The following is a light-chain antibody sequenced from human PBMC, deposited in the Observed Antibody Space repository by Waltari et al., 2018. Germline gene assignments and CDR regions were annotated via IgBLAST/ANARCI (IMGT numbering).Light chain of an antibody. V-gene: IGLV3-21*04. CDR3: QVWDANNDPGV. CDR2: YDS. Sequence: SYVLTQPPSVSVAPGKTARITCGGNNIGTKSVHWYQQKPGQAPILVISYDSDRPSGSPDRFAGSNSGNTATLTISRVEAADEADYYCQVWDANNDPGVFGTGTEVTVL. J-gene: IGLJ1*01. CDR1: NIGTKS.